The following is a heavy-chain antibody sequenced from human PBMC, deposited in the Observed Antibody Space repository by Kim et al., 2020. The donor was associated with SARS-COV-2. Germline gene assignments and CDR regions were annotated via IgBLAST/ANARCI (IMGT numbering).Heavy chain of an antibody. V-gene: IGHV3-74*01. CDR3: ARALRYSGSYSLTG. Sequence: ADSVKCRFTISRDNAKNTLYLQMNSLRAEDTAVYYCARALRYSGSYSLTGWGQGTLVTVSS. D-gene: IGHD1-26*01. J-gene: IGHJ4*02.